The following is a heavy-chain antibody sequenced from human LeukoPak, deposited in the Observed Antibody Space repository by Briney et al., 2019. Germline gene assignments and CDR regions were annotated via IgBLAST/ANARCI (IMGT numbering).Heavy chain of an antibody. CDR2: IYYSGST. Sequence: DPSETLSLTCTVSGGSISSYYWSWIRQPPGKGLEWIGYIYYSGSTNYNPSLKSRVTISVDTSKNQFSLKLSSVTAADTAVYYCAREGGSSGYYDYWGQGTLVTVSS. V-gene: IGHV4-59*01. J-gene: IGHJ4*02. D-gene: IGHD3-22*01. CDR3: AREGGSSGYYDY. CDR1: GGSISSYY.